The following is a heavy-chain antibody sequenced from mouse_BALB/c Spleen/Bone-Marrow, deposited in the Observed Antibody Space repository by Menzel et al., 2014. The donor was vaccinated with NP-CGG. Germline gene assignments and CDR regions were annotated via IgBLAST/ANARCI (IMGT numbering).Heavy chain of an antibody. CDR2: INPSNGRT. CDR1: GYSFTTYW. V-gene: IGHV1S81*02. J-gene: IGHJ3*01. Sequence: AELVKPGASVRLSCKASGYSFTTYWIHWVKQRPGQGLEWIGEINPSNGRTNYNEKFKSKATLTVDKSSSTAYMQLSSLTSEDSAVYYCARYDGPAWFAYWGQGTLVTVSA. D-gene: IGHD2-3*01. CDR3: ARYDGPAWFAY.